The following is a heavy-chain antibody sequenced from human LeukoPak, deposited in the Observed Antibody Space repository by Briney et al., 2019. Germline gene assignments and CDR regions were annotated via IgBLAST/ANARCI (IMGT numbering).Heavy chain of an antibody. V-gene: IGHV3-33*01. CDR3: VRASGLIPAAENWFDP. CDR2: IWYDGSNK. D-gene: IGHD6-13*01. J-gene: IGHJ5*02. CDR1: GFTFSSYG. Sequence: GGSLRLSCAASGFTFSSYGMHWVRQAPGKGLEWVAVIWYDGSNKYYADSVKGRFTISRDNSKNTLYLQMNSLRAEDTAVYYCVRASGLIPAAENWFDPWGQGTLVTVSS.